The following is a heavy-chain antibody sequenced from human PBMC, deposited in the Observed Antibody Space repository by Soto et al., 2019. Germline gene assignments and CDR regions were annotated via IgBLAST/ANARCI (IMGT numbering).Heavy chain of an antibody. CDR1: GGTLHGFG. CDR2: IVPIFNTV. D-gene: IGHD4-4*01. V-gene: IGHV1-69*12. Sequence: QVQLVQSGAEMKKPGSSVKVSCKASGGTLHGFGVSWIRQAPGEQLEWMGGIVPIFNTVDYAQKFKDRITITADESTSTVYLQMRNLRSDDTAVFYCATSEDYRSFWYFDLWGRGTLVTVSS. CDR3: ATSEDYRSFWYFDL. J-gene: IGHJ2*01.